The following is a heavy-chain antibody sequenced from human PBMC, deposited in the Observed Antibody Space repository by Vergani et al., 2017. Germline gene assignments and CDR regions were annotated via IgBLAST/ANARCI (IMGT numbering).Heavy chain of an antibody. V-gene: IGHV3-7*04. CDR2: IKQDGSEK. CDR1: GFTFSSYW. Sequence: EVQLVESGGGLVQPGGSLRLSCAASGFTFSSYWMSWVRQAPGKGLEWVANIKQDGSEKYYVDSVKGRFTISRDNAKNSLYLQMNSLRAEDTAVYYCARGGAAAGYYYYYGMDVWGQGTTVTVSS. J-gene: IGHJ6*02. D-gene: IGHD6-13*01. CDR3: ARGGAAAGYYYYYGMDV.